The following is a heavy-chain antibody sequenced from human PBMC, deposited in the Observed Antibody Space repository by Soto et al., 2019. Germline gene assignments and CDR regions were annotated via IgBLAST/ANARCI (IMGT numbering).Heavy chain of an antibody. Sequence: GASVKVSCKASGGTFSSYAISWVRQAPGQGLEWMGGIIPIFGTANYAQKFQGRVTITADESTSTAYMELSSLRSEDTAVYYCARVEGYCSSTSCCDYYYGMDVWGQGTTVTVSS. CDR3: ARVEGYCSSTSCCDYYYGMDV. CDR2: IIPIFGTA. CDR1: GGTFSSYA. D-gene: IGHD2-2*01. V-gene: IGHV1-69*13. J-gene: IGHJ6*02.